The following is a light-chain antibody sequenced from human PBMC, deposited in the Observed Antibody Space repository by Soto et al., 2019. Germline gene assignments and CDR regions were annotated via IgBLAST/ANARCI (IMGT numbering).Light chain of an antibody. CDR1: NSNIGSNT. CDR2: SNN. J-gene: IGLJ1*01. V-gene: IGLV1-44*01. Sequence: QSVLTQPPSASGTPGQRVTISCSGSNSNIGSNTVNWYQQLPGTAPKLLIYSNNQRPSGVPDRFSGSKSGTSASLAISGLQSEAEADYYCAAWDDSLNGYVFGTGTKVTVL. CDR3: AAWDDSLNGYV.